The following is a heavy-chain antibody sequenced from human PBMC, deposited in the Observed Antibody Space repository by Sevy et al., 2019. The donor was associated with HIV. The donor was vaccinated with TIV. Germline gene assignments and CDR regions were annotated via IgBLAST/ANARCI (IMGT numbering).Heavy chain of an antibody. Sequence: SETLSLTCTVSGGSITNYYWNWIRHHPKKGLEWIGYIHSNGATIYSPSFEGRVIFSVDTSKNHFSLSLRSVTVADTAVYYCARDLVALHCDGDCYPAGPFDSWGQGTLVTVSS. CDR3: ARDLVALHCDGDCYPAGPFDS. CDR2: IHSNGAT. J-gene: IGHJ4*02. D-gene: IGHD2-21*02. CDR1: GGSITNYY. V-gene: IGHV4-59*12.